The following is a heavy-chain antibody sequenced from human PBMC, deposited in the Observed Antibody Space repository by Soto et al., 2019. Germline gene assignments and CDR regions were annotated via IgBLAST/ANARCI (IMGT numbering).Heavy chain of an antibody. J-gene: IGHJ6*02. CDR3: ARNRLEDYWGAPEGYYYGMDV. CDR1: GDSVSSNSAA. V-gene: IGHV6-1*01. D-gene: IGHD7-27*01. CDR2: TYYRSKWYN. Sequence: SQTLSLTCAISGDSVSSNSAAWNWIRQSPSRGLEWLGRTYYRSKWYNDYAVSVKSRITINPDTSKNQFSLQLNSVTPEDTAVYYGARNRLEDYWGAPEGYYYGMDVWGQGTTVTVSS.